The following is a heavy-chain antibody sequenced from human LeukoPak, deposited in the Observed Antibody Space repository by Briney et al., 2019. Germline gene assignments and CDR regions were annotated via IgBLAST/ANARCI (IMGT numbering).Heavy chain of an antibody. CDR1: GFSFNTYA. Sequence: GGSLRLSCAASGFSFNTYAMSWVRQAPGKGLVWVSRIESDGSSTNYADFVKGRFTISRDNAKNTLYLQMNSLRAEDTAVYYCARTNWFDPWGQGTLVTVSS. J-gene: IGHJ5*02. V-gene: IGHV3-74*01. CDR3: ARTNWFDP. CDR2: IESDGSST.